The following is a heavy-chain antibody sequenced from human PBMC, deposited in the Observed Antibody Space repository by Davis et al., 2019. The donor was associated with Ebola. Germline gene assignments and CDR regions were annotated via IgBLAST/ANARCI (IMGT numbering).Heavy chain of an antibody. CDR1: GFTFRSYW. CDR2: IKEDGSEK. Sequence: GESLKISCAASGFTFRSYWMSWVRQAPGKGLEWVAKIKEDGSEKLEVDSVKGRFTTSRDNTDNSLYLQMNSLRADDTAVYYCARQMRDGYNYVGGGTDLWGQGTLVTVSS. D-gene: IGHD5-24*01. CDR3: ARQMRDGYNYVGGGTDL. J-gene: IGHJ5*02. V-gene: IGHV3-7*01.